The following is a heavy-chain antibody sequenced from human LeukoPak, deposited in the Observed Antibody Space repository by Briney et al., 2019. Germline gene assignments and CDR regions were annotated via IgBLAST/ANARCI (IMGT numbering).Heavy chain of an antibody. J-gene: IGHJ4*02. CDR3: ARAEYYYDSSGYYPDY. V-gene: IGHV1-69*13. CDR1: GYTFTSYD. CDR2: IIPIFGTA. Sequence: SVKVSCKASGYTFTSYDINWVRQATGQGLEWMGGIIPIFGTANYAQKFQGRVTITADESTSTAYMELSSLRSEDTAVYYCARAEYYYDSSGYYPDYWGQGTLVTVSS. D-gene: IGHD3-22*01.